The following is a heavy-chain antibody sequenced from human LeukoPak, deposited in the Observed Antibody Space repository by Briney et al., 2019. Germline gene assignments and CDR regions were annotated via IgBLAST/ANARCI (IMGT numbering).Heavy chain of an antibody. CDR3: ARWVYSYGNPLDAFDI. CDR2: IYYSGST. CDR1: GGSISSSSYY. J-gene: IGHJ3*02. D-gene: IGHD5-18*01. V-gene: IGHV4-39*01. Sequence: PSETLSLTCTVSGGSISSSSYYWGWIRQPPGKGLEWIGSIYYSGSTYYNPSLKSRVTISVDTSKNQFSLKLSSVTAADTAVYYCARWVYSYGNPLDAFDIWGQGTMVTVSS.